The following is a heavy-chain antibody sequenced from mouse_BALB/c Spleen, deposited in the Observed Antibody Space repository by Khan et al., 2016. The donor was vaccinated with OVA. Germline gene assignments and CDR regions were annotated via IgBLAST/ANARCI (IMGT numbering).Heavy chain of an antibody. D-gene: IGHD1-1*01. J-gene: IGHJ2*01. CDR2: INTYTGES. CDR3: ARSMPHYYGSRYCDY. Sequence: QIQLVQSGPELKKPGETIKISCKASGYTFTNNGVNWVKQAPGKGLKWMGSINTYTGESTYADDFKGRFAFSLEISASTAYLQFYHLQNEYKATYFWARSMPHYYGSRYCDYWGQGTTLTVSS. V-gene: IGHV9-1*02. CDR1: GYTFTNNG.